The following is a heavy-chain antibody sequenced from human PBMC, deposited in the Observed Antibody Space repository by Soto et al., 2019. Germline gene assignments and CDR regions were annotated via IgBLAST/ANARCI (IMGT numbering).Heavy chain of an antibody. D-gene: IGHD3-16*02. V-gene: IGHV1-18*03. CDR3: AREGLRVYEYLWGSDRFDACDI. J-gene: IGHJ3*02. CDR1: CYTFTSYG. CDR2: ISAYNGNT. Sequence: VASVKVSFQASCYTFTSYGISWVRQAPGQGLEWMGWISAYNGNTNYAQKLQGRVTMTKDTFKSTVDMELRGLRSDDVAVFYCAREGLRVYEYLWGSDRFDACDIGCKGTMVTVS.